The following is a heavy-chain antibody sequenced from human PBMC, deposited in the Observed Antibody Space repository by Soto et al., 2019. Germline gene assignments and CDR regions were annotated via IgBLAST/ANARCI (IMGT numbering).Heavy chain of an antibody. Sequence: QVPLVQSGAEVKKPGASVKVSCKASGYTFTSYDINWVRQATGQGLEWMGWMNPNSGNTGYAQKFQGRVTMTRNTSISTAYMELSSLRSEDTAVYYCARGRVLRYFDWLSQSYGMDVWGQGTTVTVSS. CDR1: GYTFTSYD. J-gene: IGHJ6*02. V-gene: IGHV1-8*01. D-gene: IGHD3-9*01. CDR2: MNPNSGNT. CDR3: ARGRVLRYFDWLSQSYGMDV.